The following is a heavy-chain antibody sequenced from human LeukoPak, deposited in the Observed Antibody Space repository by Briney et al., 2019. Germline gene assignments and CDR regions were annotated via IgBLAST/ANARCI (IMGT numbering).Heavy chain of an antibody. D-gene: IGHD3-22*01. CDR1: GFTFSSSG. V-gene: IGHV3-23*01. J-gene: IGHJ4*02. CDR2: ISAGGGST. CDR3: AKENWAYNWKYDSSASGIKY. Sequence: QSGGSLRLSCAASGFTFSSSGMSWVRQAPGKGLEWVSAISAGGGSTYYEDSVKGRFTISRDNSKNTVYLLMNSLRAEDTAVYYCAKENWAYNWKYDSSASGIKYWGQGTLVTVSS.